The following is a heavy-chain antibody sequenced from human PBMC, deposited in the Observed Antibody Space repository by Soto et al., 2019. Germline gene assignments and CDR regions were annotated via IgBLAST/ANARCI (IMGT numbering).Heavy chain of an antibody. CDR3: ARETHSTVTTKNHPGFYYFGY. CDR1: GGSISSGGYY. J-gene: IGHJ4*02. D-gene: IGHD4-17*01. CDR2: IYYSGST. V-gene: IGHV4-31*03. Sequence: SETLSLTCTVSGGSISSGGYYWSWIRQHPGKGLEWIGYIYYSGSTYYNPSLKSRVTISVDTSKNQFSLKLSSVTAADTAVYYCARETHSTVTTKNHPGFYYFGYWGQGTLVTVSS.